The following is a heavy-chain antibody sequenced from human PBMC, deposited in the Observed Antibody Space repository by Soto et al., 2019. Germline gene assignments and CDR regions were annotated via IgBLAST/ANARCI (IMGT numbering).Heavy chain of an antibody. CDR3: ARQPIQTCWGCYYGMDV. J-gene: IGHJ6*02. Sequence: ASVKVSCKASGYTFTGYYMHWVRQAPGQGLEWMGWINPNSGGTNYAQKFQGWVTMTRDTSISTAYMELSRLRSDDTAVYYCARQPIQTCWGCYYGMDVWGQGTTVTVSS. CDR2: INPNSGGT. D-gene: IGHD3-10*02. V-gene: IGHV1-2*04. CDR1: GYTFTGYY.